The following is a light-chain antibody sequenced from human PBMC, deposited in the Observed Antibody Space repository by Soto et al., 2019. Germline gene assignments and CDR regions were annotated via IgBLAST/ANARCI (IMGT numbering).Light chain of an antibody. V-gene: IGKV3-20*01. Sequence: EIVLTQSPGTLSLSPGERATLSCRAGQSVSRYLAWYQQKPGQAPRLLIYDASSRATGIPARFSGSGSGTDFTLTITRLEPEDFAVYYCQHHSSSPCTFGRGTKVEIK. CDR1: QSVSRY. CDR2: DAS. J-gene: IGKJ1*01. CDR3: QHHSSSPCT.